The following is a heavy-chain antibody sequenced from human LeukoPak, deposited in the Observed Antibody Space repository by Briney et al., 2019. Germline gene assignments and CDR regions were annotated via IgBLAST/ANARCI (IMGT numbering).Heavy chain of an antibody. CDR1: GYTFTSYY. CDR3: ATKMARGDYYYYMDV. J-gene: IGHJ6*03. V-gene: IGHV1-46*01. D-gene: IGHD1-7*01. CDR2: INPSGGST. Sequence: ASVKVSCKASGYTFTSYYMHWVRQAPGQGLEWMGIINPSGGSTSYAQKFQGRVTMTRDMSTSTVYMELSSLRSEDTAVYYCATKMARGDYYYYMDVWGKGTTVTISS.